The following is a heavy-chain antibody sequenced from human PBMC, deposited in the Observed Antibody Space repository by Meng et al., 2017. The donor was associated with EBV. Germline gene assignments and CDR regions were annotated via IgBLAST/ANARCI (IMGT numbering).Heavy chain of an antibody. V-gene: IGHV1-2*06. D-gene: IGHD6-19*01. CDR3: ARVGIAVAGTGDY. CDR1: GYTFTGYY. J-gene: IGHJ4*02. CDR2: INPNSGGT. Sequence: QVQLGESWAEGKKPVDSVKVSCKASGYTFTGYYMHWVRQAPGQGLEWMGRINPNSGGTNYAQKFQGRVTMTRDTSISTAYMELSRLRSDDTAVYYCARVGIAVAGTGDYWGQGTLVTVSS.